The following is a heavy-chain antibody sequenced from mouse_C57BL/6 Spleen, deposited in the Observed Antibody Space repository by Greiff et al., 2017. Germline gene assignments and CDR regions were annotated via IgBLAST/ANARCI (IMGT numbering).Heavy chain of an antibody. D-gene: IGHD1-1*02. CDR2: IDPSDSYT. V-gene: IGHV1-50*01. J-gene: IGHJ2*01. Sequence: QVQLQQPGAELVKPGASVKLSCKASGYTFTSYWMQWVKQRPGQGLEWIGEIDPSDSYTNYHQKFKGKATLTVDTSSSTAYMQLSSLTSEDSAVYYCARSTMGLRTFDYWGQGTTLTVSS. CDR1: GYTFTSYW. CDR3: ARSTMGLRTFDY.